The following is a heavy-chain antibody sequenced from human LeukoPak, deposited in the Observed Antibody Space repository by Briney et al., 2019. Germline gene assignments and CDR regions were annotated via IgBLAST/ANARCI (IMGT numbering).Heavy chain of an antibody. Sequence: GGSLRLSSAASGFTVSSNYMSWVRQAPEKGLEWVSVIYSGGSTYYADSVKGRFTISRDNSKNTLYLQMNSPRAEDTAVYYCASSIVGAPRSYYFDYWGQGTLVTVSS. D-gene: IGHD1-26*01. CDR3: ASSIVGAPRSYYFDY. CDR1: GFTVSSNY. J-gene: IGHJ4*02. V-gene: IGHV3-66*01. CDR2: IYSGGST.